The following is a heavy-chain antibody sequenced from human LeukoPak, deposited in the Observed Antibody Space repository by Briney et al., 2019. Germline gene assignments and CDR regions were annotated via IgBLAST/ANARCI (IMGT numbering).Heavy chain of an antibody. Sequence: ASVKVSCKASGYTFIGYYMHWVRQAPGQGLEWMGWINPNSGGTNYAQKFQGRVTMTRDTSISTAYMELSRLRSDDTAVYYCARDPRLVGATYYFDYWGQGTLVTVSS. CDR3: ARDPRLVGATYYFDY. CDR2: INPNSGGT. J-gene: IGHJ4*02. V-gene: IGHV1-2*02. D-gene: IGHD1-26*01. CDR1: GYTFIGYY.